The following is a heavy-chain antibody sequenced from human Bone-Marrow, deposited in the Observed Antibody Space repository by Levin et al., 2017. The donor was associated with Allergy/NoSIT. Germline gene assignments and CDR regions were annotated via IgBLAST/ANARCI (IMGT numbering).Heavy chain of an antibody. CDR1: GFTFSSYA. CDR2: ISYDGSNK. CDR3: ASGLHIAARWYYYYGMDV. J-gene: IGHJ6*02. D-gene: IGHD6-6*01. Sequence: GESLKISCAASGFTFSSYAMHWVRQAPGKGLEWVAVISYDGSNKYYADSVKGRFTISRDNSKNTLYLQMNSLRAEDTAVYYCASGLHIAARWYYYYGMDVWGQGTTVTVSS. V-gene: IGHV3-30*04.